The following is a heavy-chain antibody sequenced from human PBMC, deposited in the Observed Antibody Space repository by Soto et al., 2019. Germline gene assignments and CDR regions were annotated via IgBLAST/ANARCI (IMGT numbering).Heavy chain of an antibody. Sequence: SETLSLTCAVYGGSFSGYYWSWIRQPPGKGLEWIGEINHSGSTNYNPSLKSRVTISVDTSKNQFSLKLSSVTAADTAVYYCASASAAIKFALEYWGQGTPVTVS. CDR1: GGSFSGYY. D-gene: IGHD2-2*01. CDR2: INHSGST. CDR3: ASASAAIKFALEY. J-gene: IGHJ4*02. V-gene: IGHV4-34*01.